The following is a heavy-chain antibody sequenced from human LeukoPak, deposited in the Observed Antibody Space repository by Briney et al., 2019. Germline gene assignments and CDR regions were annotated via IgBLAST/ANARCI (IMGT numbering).Heavy chain of an antibody. D-gene: IGHD3-22*01. J-gene: IGHJ3*02. Sequence: PGGSLRLSCAASGFTFDDYAMHWVRQAPGKGLEWVSGISWNSGSIGYADSVKGRFTISRDNAKNSLYLQMNSLRAEDTALYYCVKDRVVVITTGAFDIWSQGTMVTVPS. CDR1: GFTFDDYA. CDR3: VKDRVVVITTGAFDI. V-gene: IGHV3-9*01. CDR2: ISWNSGSI.